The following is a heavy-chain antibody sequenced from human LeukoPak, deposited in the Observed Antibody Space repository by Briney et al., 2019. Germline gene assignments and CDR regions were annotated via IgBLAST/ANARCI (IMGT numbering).Heavy chain of an antibody. D-gene: IGHD3-16*01. V-gene: IGHV1-18*01. J-gene: IGHJ4*02. Sequence: GASVKVSCKAAGYTFTSYGISWARQAPGQGPEWMGWISGYNGNTRYTQKFQGRVTMTTDTSTSTAYMELRSLRSDDTAVYYCARDWGKGEYYFDYWAREPWSPSPQ. CDR3: ARDWGKGEYYFDY. CDR2: ISGYNGNT. CDR1: GYTFTSYG.